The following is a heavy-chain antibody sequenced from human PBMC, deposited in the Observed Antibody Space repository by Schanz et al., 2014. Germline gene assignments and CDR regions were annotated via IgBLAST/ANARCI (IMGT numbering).Heavy chain of an antibody. CDR2: ISGSGGDT. CDR3: ARPIYDLWSGSFDY. CDR1: GFTFSSYA. V-gene: IGHV3-23*04. J-gene: IGHJ4*02. D-gene: IGHD3-3*01. Sequence: VQLEESGGGLVQPGGSLRLSCAASGFTFSSYAMSWVRQAPGKGLEWVSAISGSGGDTYYADSVKGRFTISRDNSKNTLYLQMNSLRAEDTAVYYCARPIYDLWSGSFDYWGQGTLVTVSS.